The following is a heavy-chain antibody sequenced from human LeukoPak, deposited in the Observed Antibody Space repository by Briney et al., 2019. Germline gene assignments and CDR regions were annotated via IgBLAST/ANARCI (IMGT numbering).Heavy chain of an antibody. CDR3: ARGRYYGSGSCRIFDY. D-gene: IGHD3-10*01. CDR1: GGSFSGYY. CDR2: INHSGST. Sequence: SETLSLTCAVYGGSFSGYYWSRIRQPPGKGLEWIGEINHSGSTNYNPSLKSRVTISVDTSKNQFSLKLSSVTAADTAVYYCARGRYYGSGSCRIFDYWGQGTLVTVSS. V-gene: IGHV4-34*01. J-gene: IGHJ4*02.